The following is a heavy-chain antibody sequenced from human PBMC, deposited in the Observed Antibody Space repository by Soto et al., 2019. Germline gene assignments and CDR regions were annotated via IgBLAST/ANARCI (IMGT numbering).Heavy chain of an antibody. Sequence: SETLSLTCAVYGGSFSGYYWSWIRQPPGKGLEWIGEINHSGSTNYNPSLKSRVTISVDTSKNQFSLKLSSVTAADTAVYYCARSTIFGVVYYYGMDVWGQGTAVTVSS. CDR2: INHSGST. V-gene: IGHV4-34*01. D-gene: IGHD3-3*01. CDR1: GGSFSGYY. J-gene: IGHJ6*02. CDR3: ARSTIFGVVYYYGMDV.